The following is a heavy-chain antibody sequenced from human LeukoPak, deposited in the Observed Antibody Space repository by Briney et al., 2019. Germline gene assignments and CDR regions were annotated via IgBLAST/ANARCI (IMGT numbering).Heavy chain of an antibody. CDR3: ARGGLQYDY. CDR1: GYSISSGYY. CDR2: IYHSGST. Sequence: SETLSLTCAVSGYSISSGYYWGWIRQPPGKGLGWIGSIYHSGSTYYNPSLKSRVTISVDASKNPFSLKLSSVTAADRAVYYWARGGLQYDYWGEGTLVTVSS. D-gene: IGHD4-11*01. V-gene: IGHV4-38-2*01. J-gene: IGHJ4*02.